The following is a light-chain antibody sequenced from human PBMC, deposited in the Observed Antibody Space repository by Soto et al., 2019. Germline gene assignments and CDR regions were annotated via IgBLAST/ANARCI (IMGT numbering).Light chain of an antibody. CDR1: SSDVGGYNS. V-gene: IGLV2-14*01. CDR3: SSFTSRITYV. J-gene: IGLJ1*01. Sequence: QSVLTQPASVSGSPGQSITISCTGTSSDVGGYNSVSWYRQDPGKAPKLMIYDVTNRPSGVSNRFSGSKSGSTASLTISGLQAEEEADYYCSSFTSRITYVFGTGTKVTVL. CDR2: DVT.